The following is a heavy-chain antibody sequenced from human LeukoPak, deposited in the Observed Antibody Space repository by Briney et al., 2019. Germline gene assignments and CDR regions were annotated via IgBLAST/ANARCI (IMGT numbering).Heavy chain of an antibody. J-gene: IGHJ4*02. Sequence: GGSLRLSCAASGFTFSSYAMHWVRQAPGKGLEWVAVISYDGSNKYYADSVKGRFTISRDNSKKTLYLQMNSLRVEDTAVYYCANGKSEYSSGWPRGTFWGQGTLVSVSS. CDR1: GFTFSSYA. CDR2: ISYDGSNK. CDR3: ANGKSEYSSGWPRGTF. V-gene: IGHV3-30-3*01. D-gene: IGHD6-19*01.